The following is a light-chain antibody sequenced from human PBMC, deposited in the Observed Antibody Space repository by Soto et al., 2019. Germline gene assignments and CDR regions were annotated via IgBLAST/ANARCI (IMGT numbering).Light chain of an antibody. J-gene: IGKJ1*01. V-gene: IGKV3-20*01. CDR3: QHYGHLWT. Sequence: EIVLTQSPGIVSLSPGERAALSCRASENVRGSYISWYQQRPGLTPRLLIFAASSRATGIPERFNGSGSGTDFTLTISRLETEDVAVYYCQHYGHLWTFGQGTKVDIK. CDR2: AAS. CDR1: ENVRGSY.